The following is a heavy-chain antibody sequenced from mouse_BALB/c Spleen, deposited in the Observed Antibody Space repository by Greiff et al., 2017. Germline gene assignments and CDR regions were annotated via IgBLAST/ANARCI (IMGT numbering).Heavy chain of an antibody. CDR1: GFTFSDYY. CDR2: ISDGGSYT. Sequence: EVKLVESGGGLVKPGGSLKLSCAASGFTFSDYYMYWVRQTPEKRLEWVATISDGGSYTYYPDSVKGRFTISRDNAKNNLYLQMSSLKSEDTAMYYCAREGYRYDADWYFDVWGAGTTVTVSS. D-gene: IGHD2-14*01. J-gene: IGHJ1*01. CDR3: AREGYRYDADWYFDV. V-gene: IGHV5-4*02.